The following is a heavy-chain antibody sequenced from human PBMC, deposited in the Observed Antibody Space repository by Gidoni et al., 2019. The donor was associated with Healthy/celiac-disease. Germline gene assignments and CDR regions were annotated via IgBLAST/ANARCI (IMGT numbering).Heavy chain of an antibody. CDR2: IVVGSGNT. J-gene: IGHJ6*03. V-gene: IGHV1-58*01. D-gene: IGHD4-4*01. Sequence: QMQLVQSGPEVKKPGTAGKVSCKASGLTLTRFALQWVRQARGQRLEWIGGIVVGSGNTNYAQKYQERVTITRDMSTSTAYMELRSLRSEDTAGYYCAADGVYSERRYYYYYMDVWGKGTTVTVSS. CDR3: AADGVYSERRYYYYYMDV. CDR1: GLTLTRFA.